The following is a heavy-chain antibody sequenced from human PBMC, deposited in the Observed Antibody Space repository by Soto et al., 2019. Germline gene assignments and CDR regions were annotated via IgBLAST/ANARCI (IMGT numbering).Heavy chain of an antibody. D-gene: IGHD3-10*01. V-gene: IGHV1-18*01. Sequence: QIQLVQSGLDVKKPGASMKVSCKASGYTFSTYGLSWVRQAPGQGLEWMGWISGYNGRTNYAQKFRGRVTLTTDTSASTAYMELRSLRPDDTAMYYCARDNRKELWVEGLNAMDVWGQGTTVTVSS. CDR2: ISGYNGRT. CDR3: ARDNRKELWVEGLNAMDV. J-gene: IGHJ6*02. CDR1: GYTFSTYG.